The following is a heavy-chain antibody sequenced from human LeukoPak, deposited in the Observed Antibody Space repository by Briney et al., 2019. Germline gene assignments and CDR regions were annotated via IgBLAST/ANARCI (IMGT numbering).Heavy chain of an antibody. Sequence: PGGSLRLSCAASGFTFSSYSMNWVRQAPGKGLEGVSYMSSSFYSIYYADAVKGRFTISRDNAKNSLYLQMNSLRAEDTSVYYCARALDYMDVWGKGTMVIVSS. J-gene: IGHJ6*03. D-gene: IGHD3-16*01. V-gene: IGHV3-48*01. CDR3: ARALDYMDV. CDR1: GFTFSSYS. CDR2: MSSSFYSI.